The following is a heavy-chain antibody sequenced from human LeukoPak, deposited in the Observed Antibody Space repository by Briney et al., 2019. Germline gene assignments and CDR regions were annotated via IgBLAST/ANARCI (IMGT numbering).Heavy chain of an antibody. CDR1: GGSFSGYY. D-gene: IGHD2-15*01. J-gene: IGHJ4*02. CDR3: AREGRFSIFDY. V-gene: IGHV4-34*01. Sequence: SETLSLTCAAYGGSFSGYYWSWIRQPPGKELEWIGEINHSGSTNYNPSLKSRVTISVDTSKNQFSLKLSSVTAADTAVYYCAREGRFSIFDYWGQGTLVTVSS. CDR2: INHSGST.